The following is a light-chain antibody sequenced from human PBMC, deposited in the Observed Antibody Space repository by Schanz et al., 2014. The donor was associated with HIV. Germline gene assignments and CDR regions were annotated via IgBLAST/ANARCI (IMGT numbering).Light chain of an antibody. CDR3: CSYAGTSTFVV. V-gene: IGLV2-23*03. CDR1: SSDIGSYNL. CDR2: EGS. Sequence: QSALTQPASVSGSPGQSITISCTGTSSDIGSYNLVSWYQQHPGKAPKLIIYEGSTRPSGVSNRFSGSKSGNTASLTISGLQAEDEADYYCCSYAGTSTFVVFGGGIKLTVL. J-gene: IGLJ2*01.